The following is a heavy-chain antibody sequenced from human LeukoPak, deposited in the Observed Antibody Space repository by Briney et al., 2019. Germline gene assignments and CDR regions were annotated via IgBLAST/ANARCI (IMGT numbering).Heavy chain of an antibody. J-gene: IGHJ4*02. CDR1: GYSISSGYY. V-gene: IGHV4-38-2*02. Sequence: SETLSLTCIVSGYSISSGYYWGWIRQPPGKGLEWIGSIYHSGSTYYNPSLKSRVTISVDTSKNQFSLKLSSVTAADTAVYYCARGVSTLVYFDYWGQGTLVTVSS. CDR2: IYHSGST. D-gene: IGHD5/OR15-5a*01. CDR3: ARGVSTLVYFDY.